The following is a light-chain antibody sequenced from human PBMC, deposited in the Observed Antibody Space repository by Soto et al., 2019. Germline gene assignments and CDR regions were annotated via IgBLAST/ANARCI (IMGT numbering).Light chain of an antibody. CDR2: EVS. CDR3: RSYTRSSTTYV. Sequence: QSALTQPASVSGSPGQSITISCTGTRSDVGGYNYVSWYQQHPGKAPKLMIYEVSNRPSGVSNRFSGSKSGNTATLTISGLQAEDGADYYCRSYTRSSTTYVFGTGTKLTV. V-gene: IGLV2-14*01. CDR1: RSDVGGYNY. J-gene: IGLJ1*01.